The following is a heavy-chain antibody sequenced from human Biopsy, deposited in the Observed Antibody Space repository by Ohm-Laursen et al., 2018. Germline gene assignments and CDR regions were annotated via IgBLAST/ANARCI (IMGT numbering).Heavy chain of an antibody. D-gene: IGHD2-15*01. CDR2: ILPILRTT. CDR3: AREAIGYQLPCDD. J-gene: IGHJ4*02. Sequence: SVKVSCKTSTGTFDSYGVTWVRQAPGQGLEWMGRILPILRTTTYAPKFQGRVTFTADKSSSTAYLELSSLTSEDTAMFYCAREAIGYQLPCDDWGQGTLVTVSS. CDR1: TGTFDSYG. V-gene: IGHV1-69*04.